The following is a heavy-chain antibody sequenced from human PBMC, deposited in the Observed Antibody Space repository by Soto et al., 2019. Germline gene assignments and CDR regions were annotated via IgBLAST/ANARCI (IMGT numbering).Heavy chain of an antibody. V-gene: IGHV4-4*07. CDR3: VRDITVALDY. J-gene: IGHJ4*02. D-gene: IGHD5-12*01. Sequence: TSETLSLTCVVSGASISTSYWSWVRQPAGKRLQWIGRIFADGNTNSSPSLKGRVSMAIDKSQNQISLQLASVTAADTATYYCVRDITVALDYWGQGAQVTVSS. CDR2: IFADGNT. CDR1: GASISTSY.